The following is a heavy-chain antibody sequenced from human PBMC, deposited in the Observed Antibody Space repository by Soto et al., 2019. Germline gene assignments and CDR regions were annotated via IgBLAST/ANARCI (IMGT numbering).Heavy chain of an antibody. J-gene: IGHJ5*02. CDR2: INAGNGNT. V-gene: IGHV1-3*01. CDR1: GYTFTSYA. CDR3: ARDDIGYSSSWYWFDP. D-gene: IGHD6-13*01. Sequence: XSVKVSFNASGYTFTSYAMHWLRQSPGQRLEWMGWINAGNGNTKYSQKFQGRVTITRDTSASTAYMELSSLRSEDTAVYYCARDDIGYSSSWYWFDPWGQGTLVTVSS.